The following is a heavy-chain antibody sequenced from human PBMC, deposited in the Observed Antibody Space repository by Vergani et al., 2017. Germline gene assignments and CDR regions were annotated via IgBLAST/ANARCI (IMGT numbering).Heavy chain of an antibody. CDR2: MNPNSGNT. V-gene: IGHV1-8*01. CDR3: ARGIRVVPAAEGYYYYMDV. Sequence: QVQLVQSGAEVKKPGASVKVSCKASGYTFTSYDINWVRQATGQGLEWMGWMNPNSGNTGYAQKFQGRVTMTRNTSISTAYMELSSVRSEDTAVYYCARGIRVVPAAEGYYYYMDVWGKGTTVTVSS. CDR1: GYTFTSYD. J-gene: IGHJ6*03. D-gene: IGHD2-2*01.